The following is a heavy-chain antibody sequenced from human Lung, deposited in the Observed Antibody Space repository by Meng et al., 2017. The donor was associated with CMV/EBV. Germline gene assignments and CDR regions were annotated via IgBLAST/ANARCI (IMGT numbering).Heavy chain of an antibody. J-gene: IGHJ4*02. CDR2: IKQDGSEK. Sequence: GESXKISCAASGFTFSSYWMSWVRQAPGKGLEWVANIKQDGSEKYYVDSVKGRFTISRDNAKNSLYLQMNSLRAEDTAVYYCARGRVGTTWLDWGQGTMVTVYS. CDR1: GFTFSSYW. D-gene: IGHD2/OR15-2a*01. V-gene: IGHV3-7*01. CDR3: ARGRVGTTWLD.